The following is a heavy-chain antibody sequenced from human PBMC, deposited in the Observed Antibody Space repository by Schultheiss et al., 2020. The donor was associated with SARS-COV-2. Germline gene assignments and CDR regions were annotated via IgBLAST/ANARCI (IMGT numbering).Heavy chain of an antibody. D-gene: IGHD3-3*01. CDR2: IYYSGST. J-gene: IGHJ6*02. CDR3: ARVRFSYGMDV. V-gene: IGHV4-31*01. CDR1: GGSISSSSYY. Sequence: SQTLSLTCTVSGGSISSSSYYWGWIRQPPGKGLEWIGYIYYSGSTYYNPSLKSLVTISVDTSKNQFSLKLSSVTAADTAVYYCARVRFSYGMDVWGQGTTVTVSS.